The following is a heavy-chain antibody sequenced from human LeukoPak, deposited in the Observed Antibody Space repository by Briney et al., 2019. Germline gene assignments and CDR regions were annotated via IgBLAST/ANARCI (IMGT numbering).Heavy chain of an antibody. CDR1: GGSISSSSYY. D-gene: IGHD3-3*01. CDR2: IYYSGST. V-gene: IGHV4-39*01. CDR3: ATRLNDFWSGYPPGDDAFDI. Sequence: PSETLSLTCTVSGGSISSSSYYWGWIRQPPGKGLEWIGSIYYSGSTYYNPSLKSRVTISVDTSKNQFSLKLSSVTAADTAVYYCATRLNDFWSGYPPGDDAFDIWGQGTMVTVSS. J-gene: IGHJ3*02.